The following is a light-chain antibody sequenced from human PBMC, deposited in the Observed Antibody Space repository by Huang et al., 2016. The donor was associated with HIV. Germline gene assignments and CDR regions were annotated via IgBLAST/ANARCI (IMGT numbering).Light chain of an antibody. CDR1: QSVLYRSNNKNC. CDR3: HQYYNTPYT. Sequence: DIVMTQSQDSLAVSLGERATINCKSSQSVLYRSNNKNCLAWYQQKPGQPPKLLIYWASTRESGVPDRFSGSGSGTEFTLTISSLQAEDVAVYYCHQYYNTPYTFGQGTKLEIK. CDR2: WAS. V-gene: IGKV4-1*01. J-gene: IGKJ2*01.